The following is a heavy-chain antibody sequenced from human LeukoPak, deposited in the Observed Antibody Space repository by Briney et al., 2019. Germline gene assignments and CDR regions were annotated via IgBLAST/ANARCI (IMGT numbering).Heavy chain of an antibody. J-gene: IGHJ4*01. V-gene: IGHV1-24*01. CDR3: ATRPCSGSWYYFDY. D-gene: IGHD6-13*01. CDR1: GYTLTELS. Sequence: ASVKVSCKVSGYTLTELSMHWVRQAPGKGLEWMGGFDPEDGETIYAQKFQGRVSMTEDTSTDTAYMELSSLRSEDAAVYYCATRPCSGSWYYFDYWGQEPWSPSPQ. CDR2: FDPEDGET.